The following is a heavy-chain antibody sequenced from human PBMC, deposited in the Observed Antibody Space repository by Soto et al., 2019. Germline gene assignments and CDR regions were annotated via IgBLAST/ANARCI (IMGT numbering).Heavy chain of an antibody. CDR1: GFTFSSYS. V-gene: IGHV3-48*02. CDR2: ISSSSSTI. J-gene: IGHJ6*02. Sequence: EVQLVESGGGLVQPGGSLRLSCAASGFTFSSYSMNWVRQAPGKGLEWVSYISSSSSTIYYADSVKGRFTISRDNAKNALYRQMNSMRDEDTAVYYCARDGGITIFGVVIGGMDVWGQGTTVTVSS. CDR3: ARDGGITIFGVVIGGMDV. D-gene: IGHD3-3*01.